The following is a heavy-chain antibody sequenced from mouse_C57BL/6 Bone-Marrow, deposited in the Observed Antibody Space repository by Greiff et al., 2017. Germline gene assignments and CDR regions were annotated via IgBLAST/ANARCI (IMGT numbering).Heavy chain of an antibody. Sequence: QVHVKQSGAELARPGASVKMSCKASGYTFTSYTMHWVKQRPGQGLEWIGYINPSSGYTKYNQKFKDKATLTADKSSSTAYMQLSSLTSEDSAVYYCARSGYDGSSYNYFDYWGQGTTLTVSS. V-gene: IGHV1-4*01. D-gene: IGHD1-1*01. CDR1: GYTFTSYT. J-gene: IGHJ2*01. CDR3: ARSGYDGSSYNYFDY. CDR2: INPSSGYT.